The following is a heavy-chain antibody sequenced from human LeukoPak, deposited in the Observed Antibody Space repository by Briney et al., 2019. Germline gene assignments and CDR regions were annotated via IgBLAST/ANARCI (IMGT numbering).Heavy chain of an antibody. CDR3: ARVSYGSGNLEP. Sequence: KPSETLSLTCTVSGGSISSSSYYWGWIRPPPGKGLEWVGSINCRGSTYSTPSLKSRVTISVDTSKSPLSLELSSVTAADTAMYYGARVSYGSGNLEPWGEGALVTVSS. CDR2: INCRGST. V-gene: IGHV4-39*01. D-gene: IGHD3-10*01. CDR1: GGSISSSSYY. J-gene: IGHJ5*02.